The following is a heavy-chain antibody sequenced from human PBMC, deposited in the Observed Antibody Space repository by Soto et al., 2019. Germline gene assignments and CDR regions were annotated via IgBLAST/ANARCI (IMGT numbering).Heavy chain of an antibody. J-gene: IGHJ6*02. CDR1: GASIRSGGYY. D-gene: IGHD5-18*01. Sequence: TLSLTCTVSGASIRSGGYYWSWVRENPRKGLEWIGNIYYSGNTYYNPSLKSRLTISVDTSKNQFSLNLSSVTAADTAVYYCARDRLMATAGTARHYFGLDVWGQGTTVTVS. CDR3: ARDRLMATAGTARHYFGLDV. V-gene: IGHV4-31*03. CDR2: IYYSGNT.